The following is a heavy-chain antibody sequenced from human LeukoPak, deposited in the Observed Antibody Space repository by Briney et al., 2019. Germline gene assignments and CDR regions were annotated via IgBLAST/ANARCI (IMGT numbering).Heavy chain of an antibody. CDR3: ARAEVSCSGSTCFSY. V-gene: IGHV7-4-1*02. CDR2: INTNTGNP. CDR1: GYTFTIYA. D-gene: IGHD2-15*01. J-gene: IGHJ4*02. Sequence: ASVTVSCKASGYTFTIYAMNWVRQAPGQGREWIGWINTNTGNPTYAQGFTGRFVFSLDTSVSTAYLHISSLKAEDTAVYYCARAEVSCSGSTCFSYWGQGTLVTVSS.